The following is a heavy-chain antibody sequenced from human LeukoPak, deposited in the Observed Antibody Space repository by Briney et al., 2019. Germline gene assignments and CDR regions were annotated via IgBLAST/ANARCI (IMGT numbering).Heavy chain of an antibody. J-gene: IGHJ4*02. CDR2: IYYTGNT. CDR1: IGSISSYY. D-gene: IGHD5-12*01. Sequence: SETLSLTCTVSIGSISSYYWSWIRQPPGEGLEWIGYIYYTGNTNFNPSLKSRVTISVDTSKNQFSLKLTSVTAADTAVYYCARGGGAPGYDNEFYYWGQGILVTVSS. V-gene: IGHV4-59*01. CDR3: ARGGGAPGYDNEFYY.